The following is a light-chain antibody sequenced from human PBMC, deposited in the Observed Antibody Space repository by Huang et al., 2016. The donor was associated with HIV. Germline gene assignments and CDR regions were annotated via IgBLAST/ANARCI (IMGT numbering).Light chain of an antibody. CDR2: WAS. V-gene: IGKV4-1*01. J-gene: IGKJ1*01. CDR1: QSVLYTSNNKNY. CDR3: QQYYSAPTWT. Sequence: DIVMTQSPDSLAVSLGERATINCKSSQSVLYTSNNKNYLAWYQQQPGQPPKLLIYWASTRESGVPDRFSGGGSETDFTLTISSLQAEDVAVYYCQQYYSAPTWTFGQGTKVEIK.